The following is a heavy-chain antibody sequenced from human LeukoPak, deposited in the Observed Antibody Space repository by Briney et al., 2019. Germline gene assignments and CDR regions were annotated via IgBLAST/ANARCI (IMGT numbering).Heavy chain of an antibody. Sequence: PGGSLRLSCEASGFTFSTYTMNWVRQAPGKGLEWISYISTSGTTIYYADSVKGRFTISRDNAKNSLYLQMNSLRAEDTAIYYCVSQFSGRYMDYWGQGTLVTVSS. CDR1: GFTFSTYT. D-gene: IGHD6-19*01. V-gene: IGHV3-48*04. CDR3: VSQFSGRYMDY. J-gene: IGHJ4*02. CDR2: ISTSGTTI.